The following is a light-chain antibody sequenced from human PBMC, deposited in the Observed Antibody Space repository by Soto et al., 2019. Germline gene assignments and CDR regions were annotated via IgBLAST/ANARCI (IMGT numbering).Light chain of an antibody. V-gene: IGLV2-23*03. CDR1: SKVVGSYNL. CDR3: CSYAGSSTFV. Sequence: QAVLAQPSSVSGSPGKSITISCPRKSKVVGSYNLVSWYQQHPGKAPKLMIYEGSKRPSGVSNRFSGSKSGNTASLTISGLQAEDEADYYCCSYAGSSTFVFGTGTKVTVL. J-gene: IGLJ1*01. CDR2: EGS.